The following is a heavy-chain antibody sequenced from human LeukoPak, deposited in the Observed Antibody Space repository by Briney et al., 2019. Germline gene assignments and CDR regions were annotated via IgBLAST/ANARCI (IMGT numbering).Heavy chain of an antibody. Sequence: ASVKVSCKASGYTFTSYGISWVRQGPGQGLEGMGWISAYNGNTNYAQKLQARVTTTTDTSTRTAYMELRSLRSDDTAVYYCARGGVNSGYYPLDYWGQGTLVTVSS. CDR1: GYTFTSYG. CDR3: ARGGVNSGYYPLDY. D-gene: IGHD3-22*01. V-gene: IGHV1-18*01. J-gene: IGHJ4*02. CDR2: ISAYNGNT.